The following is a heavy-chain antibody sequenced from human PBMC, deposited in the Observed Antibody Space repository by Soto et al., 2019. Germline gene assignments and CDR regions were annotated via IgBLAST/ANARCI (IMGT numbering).Heavy chain of an antibody. CDR2: ISYGGGTT. D-gene: IGHD3-22*01. V-gene: IGHV3-23*01. J-gene: IGHJ4*02. CDR1: GFTFSSYA. CDR3: AKNPGYYYDSTGYHFDY. Sequence: GGSLRLSCAASGFTFSSYAMSWVRQAPGKGLEWVSAISYGGGTTYYADSVKGRFTISRDNSKNTLYLQMNSLRAEDTAVYYCAKNPGYYYDSTGYHFDYWGQGTLVTVSS.